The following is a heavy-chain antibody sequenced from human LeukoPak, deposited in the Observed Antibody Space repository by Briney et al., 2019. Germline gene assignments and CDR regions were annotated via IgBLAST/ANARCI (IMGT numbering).Heavy chain of an antibody. V-gene: IGHV1-18*01. CDR1: GYTFINYG. CDR2: ISAYNGHT. D-gene: IGHD3-10*01. CDR3: ARAVQAYVWFGTIDY. Sequence: GASVKVSCKASGYTFINYGITWVRQAPGQGLEWMGWISAYNGHTNYAQKFQGRVTMTTDTSTSTAYMELRSLRSDDTAVYYCARAVQAYVWFGTIDYWGQGTLVTVSS. J-gene: IGHJ4*02.